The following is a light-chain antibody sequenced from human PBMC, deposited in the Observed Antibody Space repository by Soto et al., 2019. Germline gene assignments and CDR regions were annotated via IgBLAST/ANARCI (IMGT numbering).Light chain of an antibody. V-gene: IGLV1-40*01. J-gene: IGLJ3*02. CDR2: INT. Sequence: QSVLTQPPSVSGAPGQRVTISCTGSNSNIGAGYDAQWYQQLPGTAPKLRIYINTNRPSGVPDRFSGSKSGTSASLTITGLQADDEADYYCQSYDTSLSGSKVFGGGTKLTVL. CDR3: QSYDTSLSGSKV. CDR1: NSNIGAGYD.